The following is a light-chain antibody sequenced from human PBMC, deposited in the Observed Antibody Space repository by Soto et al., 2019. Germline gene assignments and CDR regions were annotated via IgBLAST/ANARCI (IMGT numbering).Light chain of an antibody. J-gene: IGKJ1*01. CDR3: QQYGMSPWT. CDR1: QNGSNTY. V-gene: IGKV3-20*01. CDR2: GAS. Sequence: DIAFTIFPGTLSLTPGESPTPSCRASQNGSNTYLAWYQQKPGQAHKLLIYGASTMATGIQDRFSGSGSGTDFTLTISRLEPEEFAGYYRQQYGMSPWTFGQGTQVDIK.